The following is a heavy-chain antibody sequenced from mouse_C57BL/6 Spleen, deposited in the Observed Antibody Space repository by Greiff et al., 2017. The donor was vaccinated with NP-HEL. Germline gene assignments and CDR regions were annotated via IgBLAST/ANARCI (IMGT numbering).Heavy chain of an antibody. CDR3: AILTTVVAHFDY. D-gene: IGHD1-1*01. CDR1: GYTFTSYW. J-gene: IGHJ2*01. CDR2: IDPSDSYT. V-gene: IGHV1-59*01. Sequence: QVQLQQPGAELVRPGTSVKLSCKASGYTFTSYWMHWVKQRPGQGLEWIGVIDPSDSYTNYNQKFKGKATLTVDTSSSTAYMQLSSLTSKDSAVYYCAILTTVVAHFDYWGQGTTLTVSS.